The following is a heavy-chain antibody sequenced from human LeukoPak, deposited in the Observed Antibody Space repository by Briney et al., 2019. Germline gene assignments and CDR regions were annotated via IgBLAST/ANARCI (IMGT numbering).Heavy chain of an antibody. J-gene: IGHJ4*02. D-gene: IGHD5-12*01. Sequence: GGSLRLSCAASGFIFSTYSMNWVRQAPGKGLEWVSAISGSGGSTYYADSVKGRFTISRDNSKNTLYLQMNSLRAEDTAVYYCAKDLQSGYASYYFDYWGQGTLVTVSS. CDR3: AKDLQSGYASYYFDY. V-gene: IGHV3-23*01. CDR1: GFIFSTYS. CDR2: ISGSGGST.